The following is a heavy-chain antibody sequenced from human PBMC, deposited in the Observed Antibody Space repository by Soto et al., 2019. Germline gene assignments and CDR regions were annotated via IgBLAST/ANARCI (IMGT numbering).Heavy chain of an antibody. CDR1: GFTFSWYW. CDR3: ARADY. CDR2: IKEDGSQK. Sequence: DVQLVESGGGLVQPGGSLRLSCAASGFTFSWYWMSWVRQAPGKGLEFVANIKEDGSQKYYVDSVKGRFTISRDNAESLVYLQMNSLRAEDTAVYYCARADYWGQGILVTVSS. V-gene: IGHV3-7*01. J-gene: IGHJ4*02.